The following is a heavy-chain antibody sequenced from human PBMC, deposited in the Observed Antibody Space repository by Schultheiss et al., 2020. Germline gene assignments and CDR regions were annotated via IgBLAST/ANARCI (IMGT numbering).Heavy chain of an antibody. J-gene: IGHJ4*02. Sequence: SLKISCAASGFIFDDYAMHWVRQAPGKGLEWVSSISWSGRNIVYADSVKGRFTISRDNANNSLYLQMNTLRAEDTAVYYCARRFSAYGDFWGQGTLVTVSS. CDR1: GFIFDDYA. CDR3: ARRFSAYGDF. D-gene: IGHD3-3*01. V-gene: IGHV3-9*01. CDR2: ISWSGRNI.